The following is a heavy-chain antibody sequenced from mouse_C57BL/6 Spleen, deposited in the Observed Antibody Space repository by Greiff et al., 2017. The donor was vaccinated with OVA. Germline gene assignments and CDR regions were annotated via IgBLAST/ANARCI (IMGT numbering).Heavy chain of an antibody. V-gene: IGHV3-6*01. CDR3: AREDGNLSWFAY. D-gene: IGHD2-1*01. J-gene: IGHJ3*01. Sequence: EVHLVESGPGLVKPSQSLSLTCSVTGYSITSGYYWNWIRQFPGNKLEWMGYISYDGSNNYNPSLKNRISITRDTSKNQFFLKLNSVTTEDTATYYCAREDGNLSWFAYWGQGTLVTVSA. CDR1: GYSITSGYY. CDR2: ISYDGSN.